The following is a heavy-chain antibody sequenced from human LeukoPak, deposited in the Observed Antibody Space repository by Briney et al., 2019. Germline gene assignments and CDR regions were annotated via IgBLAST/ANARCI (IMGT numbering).Heavy chain of an antibody. Sequence: ASVKVSCKASGYTFTSYGISWVRQAPGQGLEWMGWISAYNGNTNYAQKLQGRVTMTTDISTSTAYMELRSLRSDDTAVYYCARDRGYSSSSRDFDYWGQGTLVTVSS. J-gene: IGHJ4*02. CDR1: GYTFTSYG. CDR3: ARDRGYSSSSRDFDY. V-gene: IGHV1-18*01. D-gene: IGHD6-6*01. CDR2: ISAYNGNT.